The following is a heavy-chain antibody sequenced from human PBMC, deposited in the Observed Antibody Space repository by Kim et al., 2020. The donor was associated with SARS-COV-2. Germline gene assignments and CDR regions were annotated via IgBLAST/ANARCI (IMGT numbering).Heavy chain of an antibody. J-gene: IGHJ4*02. D-gene: IGHD1-26*01. Sequence: SVNVSCKSSGGTFSTYGISWVRQAPGQGLEWMGGITPIFGTANYAQKFQGRVTITADESTSTAYMELRSLRSEDTAVYYCARDYEKAGEAVGGYFYFWGQGTLVTVSS. CDR3: ARDYEKAGEAVGGYFYF. CDR1: GGTFSTYG. V-gene: IGHV1-69*13. CDR2: ITPIFGTA.